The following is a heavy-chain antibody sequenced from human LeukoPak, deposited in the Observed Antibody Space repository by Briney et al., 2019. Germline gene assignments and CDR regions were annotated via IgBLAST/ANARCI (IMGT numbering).Heavy chain of an antibody. CDR3: ATKAGSGGGYFDY. J-gene: IGHJ4*02. CDR2: IFPSHST. D-gene: IGHD3-10*01. V-gene: IGHV3-53*05. CDR1: GFTFSTYG. Sequence: GGSLRLSCAASGFTFSTYGMAWVRQAPGKGLEWVSVIFPSHSTYYADSVKGRFTISRDNSKNAVYLQMNSLRPEDTAVYYCATKAGSGGGYFDYWGQGTLVTVSS.